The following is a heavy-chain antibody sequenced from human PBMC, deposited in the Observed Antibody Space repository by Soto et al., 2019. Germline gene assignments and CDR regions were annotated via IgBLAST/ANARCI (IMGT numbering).Heavy chain of an antibody. CDR1: GGPFSSYA. CDR2: IIPLFDTP. V-gene: IGHV1-69*13. J-gene: IGHJ4*02. D-gene: IGHD4-17*01. Sequence: VASVKVSCKASGGPFSSYAITWVRQAPGQGLEWMGGIIPLFDTPNYAQRYQGRVTITADESTSTAYMELSSLRSEDTAIYYCALSYGSYHYGAYWGQGTLVTVSS. CDR3: ALSYGSYHYGAY.